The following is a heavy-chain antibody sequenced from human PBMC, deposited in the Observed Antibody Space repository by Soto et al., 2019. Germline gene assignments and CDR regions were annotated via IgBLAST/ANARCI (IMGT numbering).Heavy chain of an antibody. CDR3: ARNMDYYYGRGSGNGHGV. CDR1: GYTFTAYH. Sequence: QVRLVQSGAEVKEPGDSVRVSCEASGYTFTAYHIHWVRQAPGQGLEWMGWIHPKFGDTGYAQDFQGRVSMTSDMSISTVYMELSRLTSDDTAIYYCARNMDYYYGRGSGNGHGVLGQGNTVTVFS. V-gene: IGHV1-2*02. D-gene: IGHD3-10*02. CDR2: IHPKFGDT. J-gene: IGHJ6*02.